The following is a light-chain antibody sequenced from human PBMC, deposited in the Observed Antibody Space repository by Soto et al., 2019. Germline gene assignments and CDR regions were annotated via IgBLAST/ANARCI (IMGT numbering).Light chain of an antibody. CDR1: QTVSSN. Sequence: EIVMTQSPATLSVSPRERATLSCRASQTVSSNLAWYQQKPGQAPRLLIYAASTRATGIPARFSGSGSGTEFTLTISILQSEDFAVYYCQQYNNWPRTFGQGTKLEIK. V-gene: IGKV3-15*01. CDR3: QQYNNWPRT. J-gene: IGKJ2*01. CDR2: AAS.